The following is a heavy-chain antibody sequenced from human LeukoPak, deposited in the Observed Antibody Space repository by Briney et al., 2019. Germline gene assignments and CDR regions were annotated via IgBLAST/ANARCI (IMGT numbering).Heavy chain of an antibody. Sequence: PGGSLRLSCAASGFTFSTYAMSWVRQAPGKGLEWVSGITNTGGVTLYADSVKGRLTVSRDNSKNTLYLHMNSLRADDTAVYYCARFIDYWGQGTLVTVSS. D-gene: IGHD3-3*01. CDR1: GFTFSTYA. V-gene: IGHV3-23*05. J-gene: IGHJ4*02. CDR3: ARFIDY. CDR2: ITNTGGVT.